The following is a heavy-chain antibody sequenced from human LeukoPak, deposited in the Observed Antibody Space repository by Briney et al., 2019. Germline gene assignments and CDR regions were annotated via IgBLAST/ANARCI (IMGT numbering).Heavy chain of an antibody. D-gene: IGHD2-8*01. V-gene: IGHV1-8*03. CDR1: GYTFTTYH. CDR2: MNPNSGGT. Sequence: GASVKVSCKASGYTFTTYHINWVRQATGQGLEWMGWMNPNSGGTGYAQKFQGRVTITRDTSITTAYMELSSLRSEDTAVYYCALMSYCTSLTCYFLDYWGQGTLVTVSS. CDR3: ALMSYCTSLTCYFLDY. J-gene: IGHJ4*02.